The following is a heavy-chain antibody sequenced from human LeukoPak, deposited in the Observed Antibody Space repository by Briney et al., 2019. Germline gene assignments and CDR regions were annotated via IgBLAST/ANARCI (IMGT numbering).Heavy chain of an antibody. CDR1: GGSFSGYY. CDR3: TRVNECQNWFLP. V-gene: IGHV4-34*01. J-gene: IGHJ5*02. Sequence: SETLSLTCAVYGGSFSGYYWSWIRQPPGKGLEWVGEINHSGSNNYNPSLKSRVTVSLDTSENQFSLKVSSVSAADTAVYYCTRVNECQNWFLPWGQGTLVTVSS. D-gene: IGHD1-1*01. CDR2: INHSGSN.